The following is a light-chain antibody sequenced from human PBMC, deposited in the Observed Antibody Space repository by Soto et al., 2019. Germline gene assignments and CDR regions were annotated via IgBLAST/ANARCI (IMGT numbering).Light chain of an antibody. CDR2: DVS. V-gene: IGLV2-14*01. J-gene: IGLJ3*02. CDR3: SSYTSSSPKV. CDR1: SSDVGGYNY. Sequence: QSALTQPASVSGSPGQSITISCTGTSSDVGGYNYVSWYQQHPGKAPKLMIYDVSNRPSGVSNRFSGSKSGNTASLTNAGLQAEDEADYDCSSYTSSSPKVFGGGTKPTV.